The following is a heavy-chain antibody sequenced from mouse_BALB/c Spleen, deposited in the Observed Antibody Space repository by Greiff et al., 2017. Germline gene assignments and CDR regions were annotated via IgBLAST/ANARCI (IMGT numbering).Heavy chain of an antibody. CDR1: GFTFSSYG. V-gene: IGHV5-6*02. Sequence: EVKLMESGGDLVKPGGSLKLSCAASGFTFSSYGMSWVRQTPDKRLEWVATISSGGSYTYYPDSVKGRFTISRDNAKNTLYLQMSSLKSEDTAMYYCARRGVDYGSSFAYWGQGTLVTVSA. J-gene: IGHJ3*01. CDR3: ARRGVDYGSSFAY. CDR2: ISSGGSYT. D-gene: IGHD1-1*01.